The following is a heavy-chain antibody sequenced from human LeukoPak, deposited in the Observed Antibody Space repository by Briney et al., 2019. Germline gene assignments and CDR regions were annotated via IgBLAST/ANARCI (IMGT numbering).Heavy chain of an antibody. CDR2: ISWNSGSI. V-gene: IGHV3-9*01. J-gene: IGHJ4*02. Sequence: QTGGSLRLSCAASGFTFDDYAMHWVRQAPGKGLEWVSGISWNSGSIGYADSVKGRFTISRDNAKNSLYLQMNSLRAEDTALYYCAKDSRDLDCGGDCRAEYYFDYWGQGTLVTVSS. CDR3: AKDSRDLDCGGDCRAEYYFDY. D-gene: IGHD2-21*02. CDR1: GFTFDDYA.